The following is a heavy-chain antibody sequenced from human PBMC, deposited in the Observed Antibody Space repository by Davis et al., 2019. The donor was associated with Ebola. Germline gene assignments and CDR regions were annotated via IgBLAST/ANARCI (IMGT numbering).Heavy chain of an antibody. D-gene: IGHD3-9*01. V-gene: IGHV3-30*03. CDR3: ARDGYYDILTGYPYWYFDL. Sequence: GESLKISCAASGFTFSIFGMHWVRQAPGKGLEWVAVISYDGSDKYYADSVKGRFTISRDNSKNTLYLQMNSLRAEDTAVYYCARDGYYDILTGYPYWYFDLWGRGTLVTVSS. CDR2: ISYDGSDK. CDR1: GFTFSIFG. J-gene: IGHJ2*01.